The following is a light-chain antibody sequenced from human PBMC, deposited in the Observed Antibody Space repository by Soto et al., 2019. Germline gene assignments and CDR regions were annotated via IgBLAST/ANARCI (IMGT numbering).Light chain of an antibody. V-gene: IGLV1-40*01. CDR2: DNI. CDR3: QSYDTTLSGLV. Sequence: QSALTQPPSVSGAPGQRVTISCTGSASNLGAKYAVHWYQHLPGTAPKLLISDNIHRPSEVPDRFSGSKSDTSASLAITGLQAEGEADYYCQSYDTTLSGLVFGGGTKVTVL. J-gene: IGLJ3*02. CDR1: ASNLGAKYA.